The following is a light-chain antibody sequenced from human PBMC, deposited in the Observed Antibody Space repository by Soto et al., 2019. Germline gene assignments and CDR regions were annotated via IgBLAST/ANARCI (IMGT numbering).Light chain of an antibody. J-gene: IGKJ4*01. CDR2: DAS. CDR3: QQCNDWPLT. V-gene: IGKV3-15*01. Sequence: EIVMTQSPATLSVSPGERATLSCRASLSVSTNLAWYQQKPGQAPRLLIYDASTWATGIPARFSGSGSGTEFTLTISSLQSEDFAVYYCQQCNDWPLTFGGGSKVEIK. CDR1: LSVSTN.